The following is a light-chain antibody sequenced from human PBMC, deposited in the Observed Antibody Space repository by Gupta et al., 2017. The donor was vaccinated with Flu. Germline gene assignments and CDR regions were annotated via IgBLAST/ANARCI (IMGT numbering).Light chain of an antibody. CDR1: QSLLHSNGNTY. CDR2: LGS. CDR3: MEALKNSLT. J-gene: IGKJ2*01. V-gene: IGKV2-28*01. Sequence: DIVMTQSPLFLPVTPGEPASITCRSSQSLLHSNGNTYLDWYLQKPGQSPQLLIYLGSNRASGVPDRFSGSGSGTDFTLTISRVEAEDVGVYYCMEALKNSLTFGHGTKLEIK.